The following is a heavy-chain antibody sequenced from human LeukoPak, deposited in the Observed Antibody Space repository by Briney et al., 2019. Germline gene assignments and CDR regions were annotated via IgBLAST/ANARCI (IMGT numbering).Heavy chain of an antibody. CDR1: RFTFGSYA. J-gene: IGHJ4*02. CDR3: AKESAYCGSDCRSLSDY. CDR2: ISGSGGST. Sequence: QPGGSLRLSCAASRFTFGSYAMSWVRQAPGKGLEWVSVISGSGGSTYYADSVKGRFTISRDNSKNTLYLQMNSLRAEDTAVYYCAKESAYCGSDCRSLSDYWGRGTLVTVSS. D-gene: IGHD2-21*02. V-gene: IGHV3-23*01.